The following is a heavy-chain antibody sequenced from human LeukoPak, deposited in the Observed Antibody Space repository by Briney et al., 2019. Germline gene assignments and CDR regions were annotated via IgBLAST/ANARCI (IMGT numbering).Heavy chain of an antibody. CDR3: ARQSRRRGSSWYFSLDY. CDR1: GGSTSSYY. V-gene: IGHV4-34*01. J-gene: IGHJ4*02. D-gene: IGHD6-13*01. Sequence: PSETLSLTCTVSGGSTSSYYWSWIRQPPGKGLEWIGEINHSGSTNYNPSLKSRVTISVDTSKNQFSLKLSSVTAADTAVYYCARQSRRRGSSWYFSLDYWGQGTLVTVSS. CDR2: INHSGST.